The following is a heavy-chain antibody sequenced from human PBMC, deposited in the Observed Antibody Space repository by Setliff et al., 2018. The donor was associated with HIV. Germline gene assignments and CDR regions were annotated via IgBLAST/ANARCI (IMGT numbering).Heavy chain of an antibody. J-gene: IGHJ4*02. V-gene: IGHV1-69*05. CDR3: AREGPKTYYFDY. CDR2: IIPIFGTT. CDR1: GGTFSSYA. Sequence: SVKVSCKASGGTFSSYAISWVRQAPGQGLEWMGRIIPIFGTTHYAQKFQGRVTLTSDTSTNTVYMELSSLRSEDTAVYYCAREGPKTYYFDYWGQGTLVTVSS.